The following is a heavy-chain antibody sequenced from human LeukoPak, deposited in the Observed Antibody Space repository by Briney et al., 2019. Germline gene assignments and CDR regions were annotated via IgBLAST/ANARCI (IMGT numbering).Heavy chain of an antibody. CDR1: GGSISSYY. Sequence: PSETLSLTRTVSGGSISSYYWSWIRQPPGKGLEWIGYIYYSGSTNYNPSLKSRVTISVDTSKNQFSLKLSSVTAADTAVYYCARHDYGDPTWFDPWGQGTLVTVSS. V-gene: IGHV4-59*08. J-gene: IGHJ5*02. D-gene: IGHD4-17*01. CDR3: ARHDYGDPTWFDP. CDR2: IYYSGST.